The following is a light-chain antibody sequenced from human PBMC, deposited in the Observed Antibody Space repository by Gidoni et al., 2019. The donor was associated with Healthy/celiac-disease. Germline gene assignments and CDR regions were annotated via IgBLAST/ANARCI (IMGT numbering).Light chain of an antibody. V-gene: IGKV1-6*01. CDR3: LQDYXXXXT. CDR2: AAY. J-gene: IGKJ1*01. Sequence: MTTYPSSLSASVADRVTINCRASQGIRNDLGWYQQKQWKVTKLLIYAAYSLPSGVPSRFIGXXXGTDFTLNISSLQPEDFATYYCLQDYXXXXTFGQGTKVEXX. CDR1: QGIRND.